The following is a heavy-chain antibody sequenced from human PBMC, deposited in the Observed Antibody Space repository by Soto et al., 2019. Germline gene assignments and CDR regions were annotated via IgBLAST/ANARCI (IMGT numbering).Heavy chain of an antibody. Sequence: PSETLSLTCTVSGGSISSGGYYWSWIRQHPGKGLEWIGYIYYSGSTYHNPSLKSRVTISVDTSKNQFSLKLSSVTAADTAVYYCARDLLSGYDFWSGYYTLGLDVWGQGTTVTVSS. CDR3: ARDLLSGYDFWSGYYTLGLDV. CDR2: IYYSGST. J-gene: IGHJ6*02. D-gene: IGHD3-3*01. CDR1: GGSISSGGYY. V-gene: IGHV4-31*03.